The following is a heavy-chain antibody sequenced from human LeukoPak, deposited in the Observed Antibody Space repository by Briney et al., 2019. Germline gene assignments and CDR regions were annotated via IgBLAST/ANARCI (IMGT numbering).Heavy chain of an antibody. CDR3: AKDPPLGLGIY. CDR1: GFTFSSYG. J-gene: IGHJ4*02. D-gene: IGHD7-27*01. CDR2: IWYDGSNK. Sequence: GGSLRLSCAASGFTFSSYGMHWVRQAPGKGLEWVAVIWYDGSNKYYADSVKGRFTISRDNSKNTLYLQMNSLRAEDTAVYYCAKDPPLGLGIYWGQGTLVTVSS. V-gene: IGHV3-33*06.